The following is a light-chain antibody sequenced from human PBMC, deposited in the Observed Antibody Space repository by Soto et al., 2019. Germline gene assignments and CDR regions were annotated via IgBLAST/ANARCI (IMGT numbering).Light chain of an antibody. CDR2: AAS. J-gene: IGKJ5*01. Sequence: DIQMTQSPSSLSASVGDRVTITCRASQDINNFLVWFQQKPGEAPKSLIYAASSLQSGVPSRFSGSGSGTDFALTISSLQPEDFATYYCQHYKSYPLTFGQGTRLEIK. CDR1: QDINNF. CDR3: QHYKSYPLT. V-gene: IGKV1-16*01.